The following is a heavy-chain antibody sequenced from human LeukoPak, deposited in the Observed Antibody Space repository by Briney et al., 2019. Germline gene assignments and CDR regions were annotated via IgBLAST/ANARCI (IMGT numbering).Heavy chain of an antibody. V-gene: IGHV4-30-2*01. J-gene: IGHJ4*02. Sequence: SETLSITCAVSGGSISSGGYSWSWIRQPPGKGLEWIGYIYHSGSTYYNPSLKSRVTISVDRSKNQFSLKLSSVTAADTAVYYCARGSYYDILTGYYGAYYFDYWGQGTLVTVSS. CDR3: ARGSYYDILTGYYGAYYFDY. D-gene: IGHD3-9*01. CDR2: IYHSGST. CDR1: GGSISSGGYS.